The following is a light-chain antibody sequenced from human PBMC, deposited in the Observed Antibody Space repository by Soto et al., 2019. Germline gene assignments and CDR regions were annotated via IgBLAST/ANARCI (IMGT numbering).Light chain of an antibody. V-gene: IGKV3-20*01. CDR2: GAS. Sequence: EIVMTQSPATLYVSPGERATLSCRAGQTIYSNVAWYQQRPGQAPRLLIYGASSRATGIPDRFSGSGSGTDFTLPISSLEPEDFAVYYCQQYGSSHLWTFGQGTKVDIK. J-gene: IGKJ1*01. CDR1: QTIYSN. CDR3: QQYGSSHLWT.